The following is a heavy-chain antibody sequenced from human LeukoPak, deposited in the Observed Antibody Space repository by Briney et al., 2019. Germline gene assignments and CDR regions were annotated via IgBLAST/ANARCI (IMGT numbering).Heavy chain of an antibody. CDR1: GGSISSYY. D-gene: IGHD5-12*01. V-gene: IGHV4-4*07. J-gene: IGHJ6*02. Sequence: SETLSLTCTVSGGSISSYYWSWIRQPAGKGLEWIGRIYTSGSTNYDPSLKSRVTMSVDTSKNQFSLKLSSVTAADTAVYYCARVLRGYLTRHYYYGMDVWGQGTTVTVSS. CDR3: ARVLRGYLTRHYYYGMDV. CDR2: IYTSGST.